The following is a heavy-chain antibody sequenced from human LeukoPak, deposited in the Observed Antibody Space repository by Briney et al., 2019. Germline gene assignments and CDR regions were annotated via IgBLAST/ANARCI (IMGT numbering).Heavy chain of an antibody. CDR2: IYHSGST. CDR1: GGSISSSNW. D-gene: IGHD3-3*01. Sequence: PSGTLSLTCAVSGGSISSSNWWSWVRQPPGKGLEWIGEIYHSGSTNYNPSLKSRVTISVDKSKNQFSLKLSSVTAADTAVYYCARRGAYYDFWSGYYDALNRFDPWGQGTLVTVSS. V-gene: IGHV4-4*02. J-gene: IGHJ5*02. CDR3: ARRGAYYDFWSGYYDALNRFDP.